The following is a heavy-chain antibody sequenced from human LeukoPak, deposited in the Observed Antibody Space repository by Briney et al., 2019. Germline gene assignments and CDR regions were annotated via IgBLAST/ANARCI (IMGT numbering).Heavy chain of an antibody. CDR1: GGSFSGYY. CDR2: INHSGST. CDR3: ARGRSLGY. Sequence: SETLSLTCAVYGGSFSGYYWSWIRQPPGKGLEWIGEINHSGSTNYNPSLKSRVTISVDTSKNQFSLKLSSVTAADTAVYYCARGRSLGYWGQGTLVTVSS. D-gene: IGHD3-16*01. J-gene: IGHJ4*02. V-gene: IGHV4-34*01.